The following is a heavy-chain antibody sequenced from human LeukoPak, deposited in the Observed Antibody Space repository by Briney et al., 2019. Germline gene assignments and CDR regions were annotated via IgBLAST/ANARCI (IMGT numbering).Heavy chain of an antibody. Sequence: GRSLRLSCAASGFTFSSYGMHWVRQAPGKGLEWVAVISYDGSNKYYADSVKGRFTISRDNSKNTLYLQMNSLRAEDTAVYYCAKDWERIVGATLDYWGQGTLVTVSS. D-gene: IGHD1-26*01. CDR3: AKDWERIVGATLDY. V-gene: IGHV3-30*18. J-gene: IGHJ4*02. CDR2: ISYDGSNK. CDR1: GFTFSSYG.